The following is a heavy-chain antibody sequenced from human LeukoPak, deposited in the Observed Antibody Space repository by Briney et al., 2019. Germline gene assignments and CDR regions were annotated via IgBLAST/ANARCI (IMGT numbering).Heavy chain of an antibody. CDR1: GGSISSSSYY. CDR2: IYYSGST. CDR3: ARQVMVRGVITRFNDAFDI. Sequence: PSETLSLTCTVSGGSISSSSYYWGWIRQPPGKGLEWIGSIYYSGSTYYNPSLKGRVTISVDTSKNQFSLKLSSVTAADTAVYYCARQVMVRGVITRFNDAFDIWGQGTMVTVSS. J-gene: IGHJ3*02. V-gene: IGHV4-39*01. D-gene: IGHD3-10*01.